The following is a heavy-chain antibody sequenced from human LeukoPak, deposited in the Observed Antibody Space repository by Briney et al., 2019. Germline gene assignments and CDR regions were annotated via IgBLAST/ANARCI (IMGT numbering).Heavy chain of an antibody. Sequence: SQTLSLTCAISGDSVSSNSANWNWIRQSPSRGLEWLGRTYYRSKWYNDYAVSVKSRITINPDTSKNQFSPQPNSVTPEDTAVYYCARAQMVRGVNVWFDPWGQGTLVTVSS. V-gene: IGHV6-1*01. J-gene: IGHJ5*02. CDR2: TYYRSKWYN. CDR1: GDSVSSNSAN. D-gene: IGHD3-10*01. CDR3: ARAQMVRGVNVWFDP.